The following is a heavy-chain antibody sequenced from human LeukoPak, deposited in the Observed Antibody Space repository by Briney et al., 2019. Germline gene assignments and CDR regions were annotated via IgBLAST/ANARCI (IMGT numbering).Heavy chain of an antibody. CDR3: ASPAVYSSSWYYFDY. Sequence: GGSLRLSCAASGFTFSSFGMHWVRQAPGKGLEWVAVISYDGSSKYYADSVKGRFTISRDNSKNALYLQMNSLRAEDTAVYYCASPAVYSSSWYYFDYWGQGTLVTVSS. J-gene: IGHJ4*02. D-gene: IGHD6-13*01. V-gene: IGHV3-30*03. CDR1: GFTFSSFG. CDR2: ISYDGSSK.